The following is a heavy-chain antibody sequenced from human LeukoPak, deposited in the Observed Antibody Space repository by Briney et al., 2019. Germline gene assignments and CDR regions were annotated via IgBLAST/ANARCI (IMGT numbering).Heavy chain of an antibody. Sequence: GRSLRLSCAASGFTFSSYGMHWVRQAPGKGLEWVAVIWYDGSNKYYADSVKGRFTISRDNSKNTLYLQMNSLRAEDTAVYYCARDPEGRIQPSFDYWGQGTLVTGSS. D-gene: IGHD5-18*01. CDR2: IWYDGSNK. V-gene: IGHV3-33*01. CDR1: GFTFSSYG. J-gene: IGHJ4*02. CDR3: ARDPEGRIQPSFDY.